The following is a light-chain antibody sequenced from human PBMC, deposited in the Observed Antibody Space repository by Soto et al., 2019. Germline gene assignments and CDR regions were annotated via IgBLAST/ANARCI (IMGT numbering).Light chain of an antibody. Sequence: EIVMTQSPATLSVSPGERATLSCRASQSVSSNLAWYQQKPGQAPRLLIYGASTRATGIPARFSGSGSGTEFTLTISSLQSEDFAVYSCQQYNTWPQPFGQGTKV. CDR3: QQYNTWPQP. CDR2: GAS. V-gene: IGKV3-15*01. J-gene: IGKJ1*01. CDR1: QSVSSN.